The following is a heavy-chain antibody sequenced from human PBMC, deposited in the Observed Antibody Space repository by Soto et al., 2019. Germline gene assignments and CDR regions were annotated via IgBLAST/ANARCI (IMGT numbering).Heavy chain of an antibody. CDR3: AKGIWGYYYAMDV. CDR1: GFTFSNYP. D-gene: IGHD3-16*01. CDR2: IRGSGGGT. V-gene: IGHV3-23*01. Sequence: GGSLRLSCAASGFTFSNYPMSWVRQSPGKGLEWVSGIRGSGGGTHYADSVKGRFTISRDDSKSTLYLQMNSPGAEDTAVYYCAKGIWGYYYAMDVWGQGTTVTVSS. J-gene: IGHJ6*02.